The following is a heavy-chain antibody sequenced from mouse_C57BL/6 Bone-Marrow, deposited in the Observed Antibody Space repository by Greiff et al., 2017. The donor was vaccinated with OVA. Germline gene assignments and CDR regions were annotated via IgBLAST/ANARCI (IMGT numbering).Heavy chain of an antibody. D-gene: IGHD1-1*01. V-gene: IGHV1-15*01. Sequence: QVQLQQSGAELVRPGASVTLSCKASGYTFTDYEMHWVKQTPVHGLEWIGAIDPETGGTASNQKFKGKAILTADKSSSTAYMELRSLTSEDSAVYYCTHITTVEEYYFDYWGQGTTLTVSS. J-gene: IGHJ2*01. CDR1: GYTFTDYE. CDR2: IDPETGGT. CDR3: THITTVEEYYFDY.